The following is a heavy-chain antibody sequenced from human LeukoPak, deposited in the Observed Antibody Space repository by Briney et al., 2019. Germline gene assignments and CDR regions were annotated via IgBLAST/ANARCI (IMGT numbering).Heavy chain of an antibody. CDR2: ISYDGSNK. CDR1: GFTFSYYG. Sequence: GGPLRLSCAASGFTFSYYGFHWVRQAPGKGLEWVAVISYDGSNKYYADSVKGRFTISRDNSKNTLYLQMNSLRADDTAVYYCARGVAYQFDPWGQGTLVTVSS. J-gene: IGHJ5*02. D-gene: IGHD2-15*01. CDR3: ARGVAYQFDP. V-gene: IGHV3-30*12.